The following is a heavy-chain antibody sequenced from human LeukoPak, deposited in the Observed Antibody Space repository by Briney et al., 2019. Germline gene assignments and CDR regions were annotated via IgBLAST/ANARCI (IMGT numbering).Heavy chain of an antibody. J-gene: IGHJ4*02. D-gene: IGHD5-18*01. Sequence: SETLSLTCTVSGASISSSTYYWGWIRQPPGKGLEWIGSIYYSGDTYYTPSLKSRLTISVDTSRNQFSLNLSPVTAADTAVYYCARLRGYTYGPPGYWGQGTLVTVSS. CDR3: ARLRGYTYGPPGY. V-gene: IGHV4-39*01. CDR2: IYYSGDT. CDR1: GASISSSTYY.